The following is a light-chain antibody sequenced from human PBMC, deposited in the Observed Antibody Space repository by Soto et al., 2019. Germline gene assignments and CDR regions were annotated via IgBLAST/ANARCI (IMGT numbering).Light chain of an antibody. CDR1: QSVSSN. CDR2: GAS. Sequence: EIVMTQSPATLSVSPGERATLSCRASQSVSSNLAWYQQKPGQAPRLLIYGASTRATGIPARFSGSGSGTEFPLTISSLQSEDFAVYYCQQYNTWPPVPWTFGQGTKGEIK. J-gene: IGKJ1*01. CDR3: QQYNTWPPVPWT. V-gene: IGKV3-15*01.